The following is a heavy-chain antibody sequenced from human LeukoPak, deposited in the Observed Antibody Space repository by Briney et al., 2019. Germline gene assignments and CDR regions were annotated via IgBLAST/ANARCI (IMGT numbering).Heavy chain of an antibody. D-gene: IGHD3-22*01. V-gene: IGHV1-69*01. Sequence: SVKVSCKASGGTFSSYAISWVRQAPGQGLEWMGGIIPIFGTANYAQKFQGRVTITADESTSTAYMELSSLRSEDTAVYYCAREGTNYYDSSGPDDYWGQGTLVTASS. CDR1: GGTFSSYA. CDR3: AREGTNYYDSSGPDDY. J-gene: IGHJ4*02. CDR2: IIPIFGTA.